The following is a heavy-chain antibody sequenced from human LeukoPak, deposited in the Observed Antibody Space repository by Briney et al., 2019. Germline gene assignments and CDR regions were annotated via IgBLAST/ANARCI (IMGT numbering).Heavy chain of an antibody. CDR3: ARLDSYYYYGMDV. V-gene: IGHV4-59*08. CDR2: IYYSGST. J-gene: IGHJ6*02. Sequence: SETLSLTCTVSGGSISSDYWSWIRQPPGKGLEWIGYIYYSGSTNYNPSLKSRVTISVDTSKNQFSLKLSSVTAADTAVYYCARLDSYYYYGMDVWGQGTTVTVSS. D-gene: IGHD3-22*01. CDR1: GGSISSDY.